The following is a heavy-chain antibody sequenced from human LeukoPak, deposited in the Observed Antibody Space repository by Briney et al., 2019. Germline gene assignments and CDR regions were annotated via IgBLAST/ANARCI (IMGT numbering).Heavy chain of an antibody. CDR3: ARAPGSIPTSFAP. J-gene: IGHJ5*02. CDR2: MSSSSSDI. Sequence: GGSLTLSCAASGGTFSSYNMNWIRQAPGKGLDLVSSMSSSSSDIYYADPVTGRLTIYRDNAKNSLYLQMPRLRAEDTPVYHCARAPGSIPTSFAPWGQGTLVTVSS. D-gene: IGHD6-13*01. V-gene: IGHV3-21*01. CDR1: GGTFSSYN.